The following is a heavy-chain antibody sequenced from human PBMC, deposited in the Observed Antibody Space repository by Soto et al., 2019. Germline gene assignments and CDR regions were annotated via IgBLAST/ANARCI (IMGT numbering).Heavy chain of an antibody. CDR2: VNPILSMS. D-gene: IGHD3-10*01. Sequence: QVQLVQSGAEVKRPGSSVKVSCKASGDTFNFYSIHWVRQAPGLGLEWMGRVNPILSMSNYAQRFQGRVTMTADKSTSTAYMELSGLRSEDTAIYYCATSYGSGYRAFDFWGQGALVTVSS. J-gene: IGHJ4*02. CDR1: GDTFNFYS. CDR3: ATSYGSGYRAFDF. V-gene: IGHV1-69*04.